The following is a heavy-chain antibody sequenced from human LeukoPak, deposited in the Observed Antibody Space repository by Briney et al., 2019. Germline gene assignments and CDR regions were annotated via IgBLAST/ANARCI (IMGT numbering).Heavy chain of an antibody. CDR1: GGSISGYY. J-gene: IGHJ4*02. CDR3: ARINYLDSSGYFYDDY. V-gene: IGHV4-59*01. CDR2: IYYSGST. D-gene: IGHD3-22*01. Sequence: SETLSLTCIVSGGSISGYYWSWIRQPPGKGLEWIGYIYYSGSTNYNPSLKSRVTISIDTSKNQFSLKLSSVTAADTAVYYCARINYLDSSGYFYDDYWGQGTLVTVSS.